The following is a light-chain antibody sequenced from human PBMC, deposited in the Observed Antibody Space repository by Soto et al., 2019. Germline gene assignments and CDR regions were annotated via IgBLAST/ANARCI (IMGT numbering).Light chain of an antibody. V-gene: IGKV2-28*01. CDR2: LGS. CDR3: IGALEFEFT. Sequence: DIVMSQSPVSLPVTPGEPASISCRSSESLVHGNGYNYLDWYLQKPGQSPQLLIYLGSTRASGVPDSYSDRGLGTDFTVNISIVEGEDGGVYFGIGALEFEFTGDPGTK. CDR1: ESLVHGNGYNY. J-gene: IGKJ3*01.